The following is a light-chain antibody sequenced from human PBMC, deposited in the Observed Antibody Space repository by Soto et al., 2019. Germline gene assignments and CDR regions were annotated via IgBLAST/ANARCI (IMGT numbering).Light chain of an antibody. CDR2: EAS. V-gene: IGKV1-17*01. J-gene: IGKJ4*01. CDR3: VQHYSYPLT. CDR1: QDIGTD. Sequence: DSQMTQSPSSLSSSGADRVTITCRASQDIGTDLGWYQQKPGKAPERLIYEASVLQSGVPSRFSGSGSGTEFTLTVSSLQPEDFATYYCVQHYSYPLTFGGGTKVDI.